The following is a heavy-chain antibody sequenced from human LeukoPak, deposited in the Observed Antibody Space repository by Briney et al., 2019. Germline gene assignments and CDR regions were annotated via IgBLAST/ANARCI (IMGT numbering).Heavy chain of an antibody. V-gene: IGHV4-39*01. Sequence: PSETLSLTCTVSGGSTSSSSYYWGWIRQPPGKGLEWIGSIYYSGSTYYNPSLKSRVTISVDTSKNQFSLKLSSVTAADTAVYYCARRGQYCSSTSCYPFDYWGQGTLVTVSS. J-gene: IGHJ4*02. CDR3: ARRGQYCSSTSCYPFDY. CDR2: IYYSGST. D-gene: IGHD2-2*01. CDR1: GGSTSSSSYY.